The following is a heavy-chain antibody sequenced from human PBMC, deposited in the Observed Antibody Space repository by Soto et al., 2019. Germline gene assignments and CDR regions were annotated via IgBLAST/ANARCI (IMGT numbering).Heavy chain of an antibody. CDR3: AKVRGDYQYYFDY. Sequence: GGSLRLSCAASGFTFNSYGMHWVRQAPGKGLEWVAVISYDGSNKYYADSVKGRFTISRDNSKNTLYLQMNSLRSEDTAIYYCAKVRGDYQYYFDYWGQGTLVTVSS. CDR1: GFTFNSYG. D-gene: IGHD4-17*01. CDR2: ISYDGSNK. J-gene: IGHJ4*02. V-gene: IGHV3-30*18.